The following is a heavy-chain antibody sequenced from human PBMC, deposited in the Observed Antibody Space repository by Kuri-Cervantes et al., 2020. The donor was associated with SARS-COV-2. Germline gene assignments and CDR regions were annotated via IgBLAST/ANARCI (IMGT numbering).Heavy chain of an antibody. CDR1: GFTFSSYS. J-gene: IGHJ4*02. CDR2: ISSSSSYI. Sequence: GGSLRLSCAASGFTFSSYSMNWVRQAPGKGLEWVSSISSSSSYIYYADSVKGRFTISRDNAKNSLYLQMNSLRAEDTAVYYCARDLGDCSSTSCQDYWGQGTLVTVSS. D-gene: IGHD2-2*01. V-gene: IGHV3-21*01. CDR3: ARDLGDCSSTSCQDY.